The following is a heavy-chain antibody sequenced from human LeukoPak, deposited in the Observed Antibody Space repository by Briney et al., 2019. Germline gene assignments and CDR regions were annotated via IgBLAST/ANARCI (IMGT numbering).Heavy chain of an antibody. J-gene: IGHJ4*02. D-gene: IGHD5-18*01. CDR1: GYTFTSYY. V-gene: IGHV1-46*01. Sequence: ASVKDSCKASGYTFTSYYMHWVRQAPGQGLEWMGIINPSGGSTSYAQKFQGRVTMTRDTSTSTVYMELSSLRSEDTAVYYCARDSARDVDTAMVIDYWGQGTLVTVSS. CDR2: INPSGGST. CDR3: ARDSARDVDTAMVIDY.